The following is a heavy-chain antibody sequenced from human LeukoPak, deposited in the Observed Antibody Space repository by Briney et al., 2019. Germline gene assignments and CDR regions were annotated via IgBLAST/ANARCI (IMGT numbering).Heavy chain of an antibody. CDR2: IKEDGSQI. Sequence: PGGSLRLSCAGTGFTFNNYWMNWVRQAPGKGLEWVANIKEDGSQIYYVDSVKGRFTISRDNAKNSVYLQMNSLRAEDTAVYYCARGTTPWYYFDYWGQGTLVTVSS. J-gene: IGHJ4*02. CDR3: ARGTTPWYYFDY. CDR1: GFTFNNYW. V-gene: IGHV3-7*03. D-gene: IGHD1-1*01.